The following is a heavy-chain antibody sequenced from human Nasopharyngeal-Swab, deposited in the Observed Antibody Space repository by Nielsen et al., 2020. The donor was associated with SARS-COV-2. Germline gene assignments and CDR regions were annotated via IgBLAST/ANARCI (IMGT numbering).Heavy chain of an antibody. CDR3: ARDLVGFLEWLSKSHYDV. D-gene: IGHD3-3*01. J-gene: IGHJ6*02. V-gene: IGHV3-48*04. CDR1: GFTFSSYS. CDR2: ISSSGTTI. Sequence: GESLKISCAASGFTFSSYSMNWVRQAPGKGLEWVSYISSSGTTIYYADSVKGRITISRDHAKNSLYLQMNSLRAEDTAVYYCARDLVGFLEWLSKSHYDVWGQGTTVTVSS.